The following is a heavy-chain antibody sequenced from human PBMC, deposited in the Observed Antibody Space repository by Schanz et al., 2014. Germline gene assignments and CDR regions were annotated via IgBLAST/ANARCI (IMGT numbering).Heavy chain of an antibody. CDR2: IGYDGSEK. Sequence: QGQLVESGGGVVQPGRSLRLSCAASGFTFSRYGMHWVRQAPGKGLEWVANIGYDGSEKYYVDSVKGRFTISRDNSKNTVYLQMNSLRGEDTGMYYCARGDPVAGLDYWGQGTLDTVSS. J-gene: IGHJ4*02. CDR3: ARGDPVAGLDY. CDR1: GFTFSRYG. V-gene: IGHV3-33*01.